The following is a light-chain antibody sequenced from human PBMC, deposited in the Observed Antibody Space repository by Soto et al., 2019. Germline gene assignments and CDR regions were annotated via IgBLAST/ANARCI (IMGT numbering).Light chain of an antibody. V-gene: IGKV1-39*01. Sequence: DIQMTQSPSSLSVSVGDRVTITCRASQTISASLNWFQQKAGKSPHLLIHGASNLQTGVPSRFSGSGSGTDFTLTITDLQTEDSATYFCQQGFSPVLTFGGGTKVDI. J-gene: IGKJ4*01. CDR3: QQGFSPVLT. CDR1: QTISAS. CDR2: GAS.